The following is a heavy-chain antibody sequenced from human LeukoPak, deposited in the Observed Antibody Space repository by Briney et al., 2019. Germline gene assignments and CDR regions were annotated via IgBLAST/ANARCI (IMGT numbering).Heavy chain of an antibody. D-gene: IGHD2/OR15-2a*01. CDR2: IIHSGRT. J-gene: IGHJ4*02. CDR3: ARGILVTVYAAFDY. V-gene: IGHV4-34*01. Sequence: PSETLSLTCGVYGGSFSGYYRTWIRQSPGMGLGWIGEIIHSGRTNYNPSLTSRVSISVDTSKNQFSLELSSVTAADTAVYYCARGILVTVYAAFDYWGQGTLVTVSS. CDR1: GGSFSGYY.